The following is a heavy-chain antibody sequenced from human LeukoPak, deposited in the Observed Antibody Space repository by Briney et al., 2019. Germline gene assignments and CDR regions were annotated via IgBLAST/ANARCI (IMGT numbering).Heavy chain of an antibody. J-gene: IGHJ6*03. CDR3: ARADYSSTWSHDYYYMDV. D-gene: IGHD6-13*01. CDR1: GYSISSGYY. Sequence: PSETLSLTCTVSGYSISSGYYWGWIRQPPGKGLEWIGSIYHSGSTYYNPSLKSRVTISVDTSKNQFSLKLSSATAADTAVYYCARADYSSTWSHDYYYMDVWGKGTTVTVSS. V-gene: IGHV4-38-2*02. CDR2: IYHSGST.